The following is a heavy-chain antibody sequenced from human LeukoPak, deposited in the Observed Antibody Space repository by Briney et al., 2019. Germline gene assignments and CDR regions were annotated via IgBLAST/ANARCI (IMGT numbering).Heavy chain of an antibody. CDR3: ATTYSGTYTNAFDI. CDR2: ISYSGGP. Sequence: SETLSLTCTVYGGSISSFYWNWIRQPPGKGLEWIGYISYSGGPYYSPSLKSRLTISLDTSENQLSLKLSSVTAADTAMYYCATTYSGTYTNAFDIWGQGTMVTVSS. J-gene: IGHJ3*02. CDR1: GGSISSFY. D-gene: IGHD1-26*01. V-gene: IGHV4-59*08.